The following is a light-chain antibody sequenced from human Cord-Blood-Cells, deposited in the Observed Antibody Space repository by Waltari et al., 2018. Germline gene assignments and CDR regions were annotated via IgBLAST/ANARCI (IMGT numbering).Light chain of an antibody. Sequence: EIVMTQSPATLSVSPGERATLSCRASQSVSSNLAWYQQKPGQAPRLLIYGASNRATGIPARFSGGASGTECTLTISSLQSEDFAVYYCQQYNNWQTFGQGTKLEIK. V-gene: IGKV3-15*01. CDR3: QQYNNWQT. CDR2: GAS. J-gene: IGKJ2*01. CDR1: QSVSSN.